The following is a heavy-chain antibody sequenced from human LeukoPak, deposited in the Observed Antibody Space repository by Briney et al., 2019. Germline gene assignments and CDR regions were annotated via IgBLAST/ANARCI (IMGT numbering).Heavy chain of an antibody. V-gene: IGHV3-23*01. CDR2: ISGSGGST. D-gene: IGHD3-10*01. CDR1: GFTFSSYA. Sequence: GGSLRLSCAASGFTFSSYAMSWVRQAPGKGLEWVSAISGSGGSTYYADSVKGRFTISRDNSKNTLYLQMNSLRAEDTAVYYCAKGHSGSYTYYYYYYGMDVWGQGTTVTVSS. CDR3: AKGHSGSYTYYYYYYGMDV. J-gene: IGHJ6*02.